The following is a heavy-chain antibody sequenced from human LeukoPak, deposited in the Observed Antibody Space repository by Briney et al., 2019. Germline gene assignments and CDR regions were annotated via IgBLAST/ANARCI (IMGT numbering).Heavy chain of an antibody. Sequence: TLSLTCTVSGGSTSSGDHYCSWIRQPPGKGLAWIGYIYYSESTYYNPSLKSRVTISVDTSKNQFSLKLSSVTAADTDVDYCAQDRPLLCEYYSSGYSDAFDRWRQPTMLTVSS. V-gene: IGHV4-30-4*08. J-gene: IGHJ3*02. CDR2: IYYSEST. CDR3: AQDRPLLCEYYSSGYSDAFDR. CDR1: GGSTSSGDHY. D-gene: IGHD3-22*01.